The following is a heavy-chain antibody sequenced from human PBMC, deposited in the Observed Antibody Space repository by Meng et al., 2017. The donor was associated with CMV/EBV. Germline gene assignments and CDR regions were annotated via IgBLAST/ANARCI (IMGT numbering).Heavy chain of an antibody. CDR2: IRSNANSSAT. V-gene: IGHV3-73*01. CDR1: FASAGSA. J-gene: IGHJ5*02. Sequence: FASAGSAMHWGRRASGNGLSWVGRIRSNANSSATAYAASVKSSFTISRDDSKNTLYLQMHRLSAEHTAVYYCAKLSSSSLNPWGQGTLVTVSS. D-gene: IGHD6-6*01. CDR3: AKLSSSSLNP.